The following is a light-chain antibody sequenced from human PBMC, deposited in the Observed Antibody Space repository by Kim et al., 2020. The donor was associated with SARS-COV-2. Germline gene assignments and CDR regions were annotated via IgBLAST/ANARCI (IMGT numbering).Light chain of an antibody. V-gene: IGKV4-1*01. Sequence: RGQINWHASQTVVYNSNNKNALGCYRQKAGQAPKVLIYWASVRESGVSDRLSGRGSERDFTLPLSSRQAEDVAVYDCQQYYSTPRSFGQGTKLEIK. CDR3: QQYYSTPRS. CDR1: QTVVYNSNNKNA. CDR2: WAS. J-gene: IGKJ2*04.